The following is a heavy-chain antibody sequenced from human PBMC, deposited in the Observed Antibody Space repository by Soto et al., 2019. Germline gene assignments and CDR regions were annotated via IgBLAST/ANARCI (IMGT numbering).Heavy chain of an antibody. V-gene: IGHV4-4*01. CDR1: GVSISSVNW. J-gene: IGHJ4*02. CDR3: ARLVYDTRLNYMYFDF. D-gene: IGHD2-8*01. CDR2: IFHDGTA. Sequence: RSLTCAVSGVSISSVNWWTWVRQTPQRGLEYIGEIFHDGTANYYPSFERRVAISVDTSKNQFSLKLTSVTAADTAIYFCARLVYDTRLNYMYFDFWGKGALVTDSS.